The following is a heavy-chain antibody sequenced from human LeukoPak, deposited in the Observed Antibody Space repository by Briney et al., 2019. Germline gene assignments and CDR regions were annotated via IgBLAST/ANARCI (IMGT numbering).Heavy chain of an antibody. CDR2: INHSGST. V-gene: IGHV4-34*01. CDR1: DGSFSGYY. D-gene: IGHD6-19*01. CDR3: ARDRSGYSSGWGGDQINWFDP. J-gene: IGHJ5*02. Sequence: PSETLSLTCAVYDGSFSGYYWSWIRQPPGKGLEWIGEINHSGSTNYNPSLKSRVTISVDTSKNQFSLKLSSVTAADTAVYYCARDRSGYSSGWGGDQINWFDPWGQGTLVTVSS.